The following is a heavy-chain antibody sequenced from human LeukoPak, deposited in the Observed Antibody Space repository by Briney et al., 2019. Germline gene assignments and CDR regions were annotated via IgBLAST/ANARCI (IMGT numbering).Heavy chain of an antibody. Sequence: PGGSLRLSCAASGFTFSSYGMHWVRQAPGKGLEWVAFIRYDGSNKYYADSVKGRFTISRDNSKNTLYLQMNSLRAEDTAVYYCAKEFSAARRYYFDYWGQGTLVTVSS. CDR3: AKEFSAARRYYFDY. CDR1: GFTFSSYG. CDR2: IRYDGSNK. J-gene: IGHJ4*02. D-gene: IGHD6-6*01. V-gene: IGHV3-30*02.